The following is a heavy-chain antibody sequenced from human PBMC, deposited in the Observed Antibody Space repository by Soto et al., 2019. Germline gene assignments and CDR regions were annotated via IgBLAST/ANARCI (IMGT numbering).Heavy chain of an antibody. J-gene: IGHJ4*02. V-gene: IGHV1-18*01. CDR1: GYTFTSYG. CDR2: ISAYNGNT. D-gene: IGHD1-26*01. CDR3: AHSRGSYYQYDYYFEY. Sequence: ASVKVSCKASGYTFTSYGISWVRQAAGQGLEWMGWISAYNGNTNYAQKLQGRVTMTTDTSTSTAYMELRSLRSDDTAVYYCAHSRGSYYQYDYYFEYLCQGTLVTVSS.